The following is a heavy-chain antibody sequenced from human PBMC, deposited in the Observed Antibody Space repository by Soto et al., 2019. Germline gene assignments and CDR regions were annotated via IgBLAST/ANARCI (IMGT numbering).Heavy chain of an antibody. CDR2: ISYDGSNK. Sequence: PEGSLRLSCADFGFTFSSYTMHWVRQAPGKGLEWVAVISYDGSNKYYADSVKGRFTISRDNSKNTLYLQMNSLRAEDTAVYYCARDYDFWSGYYYFDYWGQGTLVTVSS. CDR1: GFTFSSYT. D-gene: IGHD3-3*01. V-gene: IGHV3-30-3*01. CDR3: ARDYDFWSGYYYFDY. J-gene: IGHJ4*02.